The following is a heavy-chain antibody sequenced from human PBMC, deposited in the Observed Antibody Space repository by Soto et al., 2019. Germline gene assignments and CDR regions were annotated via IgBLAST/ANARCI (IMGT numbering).Heavy chain of an antibody. Sequence: GGSLRLSCAASGFTFSSYSMNWVRQAPGKGLEWVSSISSSSSYIYYADSVKGRFTIPRDNAKNSLYLQMNSLRADDTAVYYCARDATTVQPDYWGQGTLVTVSS. CDR3: ARDATTVQPDY. D-gene: IGHD1-1*01. CDR2: ISSSSSYI. CDR1: GFTFSSYS. J-gene: IGHJ4*02. V-gene: IGHV3-21*01.